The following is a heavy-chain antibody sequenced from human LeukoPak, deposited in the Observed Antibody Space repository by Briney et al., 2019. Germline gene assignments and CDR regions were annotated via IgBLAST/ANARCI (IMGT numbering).Heavy chain of an antibody. CDR2: IYYSGST. J-gene: IGHJ6*02. Sequence: PSETLSPTCTVSGGSISSYYWSWIRQPPGKGLEWIGYIYYSGSTNYNPSLKSRVTISVDTSKNQFSLKLSSVTAADTAVYYCARVLPYYYYGMDVWGQGTTVTVSS. V-gene: IGHV4-59*01. D-gene: IGHD3-3*01. CDR1: GGSISSYY. CDR3: ARVLPYYYYGMDV.